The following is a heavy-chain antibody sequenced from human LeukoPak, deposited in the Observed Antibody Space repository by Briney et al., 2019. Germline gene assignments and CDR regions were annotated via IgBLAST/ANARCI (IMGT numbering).Heavy chain of an antibody. Sequence: SETLSLTCTVSGGSLSSGSYYWSWIRQPAGKGLKWIGRIYASGSTNYNPSLKSRVTISVDTSKNQFSLKLSSVTAADTAVYYCAKRIAAAGSFDYWGQGTLVTVSS. D-gene: IGHD6-13*01. CDR3: AKRIAAAGSFDY. J-gene: IGHJ4*02. CDR1: GGSLSSGSYY. CDR2: IYASGST. V-gene: IGHV4-61*02.